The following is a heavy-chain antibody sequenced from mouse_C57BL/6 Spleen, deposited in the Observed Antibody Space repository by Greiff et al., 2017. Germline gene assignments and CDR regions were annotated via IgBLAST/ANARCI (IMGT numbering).Heavy chain of an antibody. CDR2: IYPGSGNT. CDR1: GYTFTDYY. J-gene: IGHJ4*01. Sequence: VKLQESGAELVRPGASMKLSCKASGYTFTDYYINWVKQRPGQGLEWIARIYPGSGNTYYNEKFKGKATLTAEKSSSTAYMQLSSLTSEDSAVYFCARSDGYYVIYAMDYWGQGTSVTVSS. V-gene: IGHV1-76*01. D-gene: IGHD2-3*01. CDR3: ARSDGYYVIYAMDY.